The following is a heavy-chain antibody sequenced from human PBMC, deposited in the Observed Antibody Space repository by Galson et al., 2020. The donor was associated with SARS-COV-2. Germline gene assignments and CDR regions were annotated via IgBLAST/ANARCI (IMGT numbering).Heavy chain of an antibody. D-gene: IGHD3-10*01. CDR3: TKSKEIITLPAQGSFDY. CDR2: ISWNSATT. CDR1: GFIFQDYA. Sequence: GGSLRLSCAASGFIFQDYAMHWVRQVPGKGLQWVSGISWNSATTAYADSVKGRFAISRDNAKNSLYLEMNSLRPDDTALYYCTKSKEIITLPAQGSFDYWGQGILVTVSS. V-gene: IGHV3-9*01. J-gene: IGHJ4*02.